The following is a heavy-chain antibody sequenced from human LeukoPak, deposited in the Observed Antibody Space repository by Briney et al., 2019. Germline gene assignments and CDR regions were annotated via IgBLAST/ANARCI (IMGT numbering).Heavy chain of an antibody. D-gene: IGHD3-10*01. CDR1: GGSISSYH. J-gene: IGHJ5*02. V-gene: IGHV4-59*01. Sequence: SETLSLTCTVSGGSISSYHWSWIRQPPGKGLEWIGYIYYSGSTNYNPSLKSRVTISVDTSKNQFSLKLTSVTAADTAVYYCARSSDYYASGEVNWFDPWGQGTLVTVSS. CDR3: ARSSDYYASGEVNWFDP. CDR2: IYYSGST.